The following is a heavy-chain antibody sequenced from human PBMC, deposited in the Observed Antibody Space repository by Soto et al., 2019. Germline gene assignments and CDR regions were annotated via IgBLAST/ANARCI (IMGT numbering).Heavy chain of an antibody. CDR1: GFTFSSYW. CDR3: ARGSKGSSWYRLDY. CDR2: INSDGSST. Sequence: GGSLRLSCAASGFTFSSYWMHWVRQAPGKGLVWVSRINSDGSSTSYADSVKGRFTISRDNAKNTLYLQMNSLRAEDTAVYYCARGSKGSSWYRLDYWGQGTLVTVSP. D-gene: IGHD6-13*01. J-gene: IGHJ4*02. V-gene: IGHV3-74*01.